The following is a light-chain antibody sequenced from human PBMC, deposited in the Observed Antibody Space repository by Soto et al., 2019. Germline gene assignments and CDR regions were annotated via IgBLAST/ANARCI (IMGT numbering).Light chain of an antibody. J-gene: IGLJ2*01. V-gene: IGLV3-1*01. CDR1: ELGDKY. CDR2: QDS. Sequence: SYELTQPPSVSVSPGQTASITCSGDELGDKYAFWYQQKPGQSPVLVIYQDSKRPSGIPERFSGSNSGNTATLTISGTQAMDEADYYCQAWDSTNAVFGGGTKVTVL. CDR3: QAWDSTNAV.